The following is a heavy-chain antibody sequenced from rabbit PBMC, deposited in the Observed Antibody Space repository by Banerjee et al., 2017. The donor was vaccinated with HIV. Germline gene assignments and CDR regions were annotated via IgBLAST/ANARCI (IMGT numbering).Heavy chain of an antibody. V-gene: IGHV1S40*01. Sequence: QSLEESGGDLVKPGASLTLTCTASGFSFSNTYWMCWVRQAPGKGLEWIACIETSSTSTAYASWAKGRFTISKTSSTTVTLQMTSLTAADTATYFCARGGIYGGDGYDLWGPGTLVTVS. J-gene: IGHJ6*01. CDR3: ARGGIYGGDGYDL. CDR1: GFSFSNTYW. CDR2: IETSSTST. D-gene: IGHD6-1*01.